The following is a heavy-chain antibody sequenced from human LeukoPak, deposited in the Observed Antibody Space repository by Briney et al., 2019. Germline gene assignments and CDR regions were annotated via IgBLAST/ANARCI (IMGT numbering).Heavy chain of an antibody. D-gene: IGHD2-15*01. V-gene: IGHV1-69*05. CDR3: AREGPTWSRGSNWFDP. J-gene: IGHJ5*02. CDR1: GYTFTSYG. CDR2: IIPMFGTA. Sequence: ASVKVSCKASGYTFTSYGISWLRQAPGQGLEWMGGIIPMFGTAKNAHKFQGRVTITTDESTSIVYMELSSLRSEDTAVYYCAREGPTWSRGSNWFDPWGQGTLVTVSS.